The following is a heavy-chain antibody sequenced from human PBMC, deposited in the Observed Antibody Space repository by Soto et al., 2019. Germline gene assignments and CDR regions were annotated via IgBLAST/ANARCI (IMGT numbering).Heavy chain of an antibody. D-gene: IGHD4-17*01. V-gene: IGHV3-48*01. CDR1: VFPFSLYS. CDR2: ISSSSSTI. Sequence: CGSRRLSCAASVFPFSLYSSNWVRQAPGKGLEWVSYISSSSSTIYYADSGKGRFTISRDNAKNSLYLQMNSLRAEDTAVYYCARDLRRHDFDYWGQGTLVTVLL. J-gene: IGHJ4*02. CDR3: ARDLRRHDFDY.